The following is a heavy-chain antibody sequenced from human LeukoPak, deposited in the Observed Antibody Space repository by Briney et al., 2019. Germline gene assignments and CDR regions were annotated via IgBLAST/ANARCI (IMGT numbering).Heavy chain of an antibody. Sequence: GESLKISCKGSGYNFTNYWIGWVRQMPGKGLEWMGIIYPGDSDTTYSPSFQGQVTISADKSISTAYLQWSSLNASDTAMYYCARRRDGYNYVGTDYGGQGTLVTVSS. J-gene: IGHJ4*02. CDR1: GYNFTNYW. CDR3: ARRRDGYNYVGTDY. D-gene: IGHD5-24*01. V-gene: IGHV5-51*01. CDR2: IYPGDSDT.